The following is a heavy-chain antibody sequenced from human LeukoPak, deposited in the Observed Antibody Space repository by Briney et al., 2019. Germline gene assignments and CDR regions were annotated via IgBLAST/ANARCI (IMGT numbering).Heavy chain of an antibody. CDR2: ISSSGSTI. Sequence: GGSLRLSCAASGFTFSSYEMNWVRQAPGKGLEWVSYISSSGSTIYYADSVKGRFTISRDNAKNSLYLQMNSLRAEDTAVYYCARAEAAVHAFDIWGQGTMVTVSS. CDR3: ARAEAAVHAFDI. D-gene: IGHD6-13*01. V-gene: IGHV3-48*03. J-gene: IGHJ3*02. CDR1: GFTFSSYE.